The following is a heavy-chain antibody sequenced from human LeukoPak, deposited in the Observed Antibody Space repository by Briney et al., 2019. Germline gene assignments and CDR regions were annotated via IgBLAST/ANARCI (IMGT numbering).Heavy chain of an antibody. CDR1: GFTFSSYG. CDR2: ISYDGSNK. CDR3: ARAGPVTGTYYFDY. J-gene: IGHJ4*02. D-gene: IGHD1/OR15-1a*01. Sequence: GGSLRLSCAASGFTFSSYGMHWVRQAPGKGLEWVAVISYDGSNKYYADSVKGRFTISRDNSKNTLYLQMNSLRAEDTAVYYCARAGPVTGTYYFDYWGQGTLVTVSS. V-gene: IGHV3-30*19.